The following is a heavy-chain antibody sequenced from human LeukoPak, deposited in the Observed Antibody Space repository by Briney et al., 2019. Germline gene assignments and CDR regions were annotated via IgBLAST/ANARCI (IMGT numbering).Heavy chain of an antibody. CDR2: IYYSGST. D-gene: IGHD6-19*01. J-gene: IGHJ6*02. CDR3: ARDGGWGSPAYYYYGMDV. Sequence: SETLSLTCTVSGGSISSYYWSWIRQPPGKGLKWIGYIYYSGSTNYNPSLKSRVTISVDTSKNQFSLKLSSVTAADTAVYYCARDGGWGSPAYYYYGMDVWGQGTTVTVSS. V-gene: IGHV4-59*01. CDR1: GGSISSYY.